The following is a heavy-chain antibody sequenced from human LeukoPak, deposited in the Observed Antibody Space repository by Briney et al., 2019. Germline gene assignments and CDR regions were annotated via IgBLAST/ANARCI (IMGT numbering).Heavy chain of an antibody. Sequence: PGGSLRLSCAASGFTFSSYSMNWVRQAPGKGLEWVSYISGSSSTRYYADSVKGRFTISRDNAKNSLYLQMNSLRAEDMALYYCAKAADYGLGKEAFDYWGQGTLVTVSS. CDR1: GFTFSSYS. CDR3: AKAADYGLGKEAFDY. V-gene: IGHV3-48*04. D-gene: IGHD4-17*01. CDR2: ISGSSSTR. J-gene: IGHJ4*02.